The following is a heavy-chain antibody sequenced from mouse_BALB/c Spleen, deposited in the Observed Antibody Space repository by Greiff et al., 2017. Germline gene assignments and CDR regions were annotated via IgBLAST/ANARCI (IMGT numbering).Heavy chain of an antibody. D-gene: IGHD2-1*01. J-gene: IGHJ2*01. CDR3: AREGNYRLDY. V-gene: IGHV2-9*02. Sequence: VQVVESGPGLVAPSQSLSITCTVSGFSLTSYGVHWVRQPPGKGLEWLGVIWAGGSTNYNSALMSRLSISKDNSKSQVFLKMNSLQTDDTAMYYCAREGNYRLDYWGQGTTLTVSS. CDR1: GFSLTSYG. CDR2: IWAGGST.